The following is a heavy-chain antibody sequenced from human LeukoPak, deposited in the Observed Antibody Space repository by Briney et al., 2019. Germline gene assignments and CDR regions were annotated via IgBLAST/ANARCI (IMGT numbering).Heavy chain of an antibody. CDR1: GYTFTSYA. Sequence: ASVKVSCKASGYTFTSYAMNWVRQAPGQGLEWMGWINTNTGNPTYAQGFTGRFVFSLDTSVSTAYLQISSLKAEDTAVYYCARGGVDYCSSWYRRIKNPNWFDPWGQGTLVTVSS. D-gene: IGHD6-13*01. CDR2: INTNTGNP. CDR3: ARGGVDYCSSWYRRIKNPNWFDP. J-gene: IGHJ5*02. V-gene: IGHV7-4-1*02.